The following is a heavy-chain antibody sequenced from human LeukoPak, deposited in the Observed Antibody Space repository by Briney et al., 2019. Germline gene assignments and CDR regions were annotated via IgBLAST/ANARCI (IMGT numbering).Heavy chain of an antibody. Sequence: ASVKVSCKASGYTFTDYYIHWVRQAPGQGLEWMGWIDPNTVGTNYAQRFQGSVTMARDTSLSTVYMELRRLTSDDTAVFYCARGYCSGSKCSGFYKYYYLDVWGKGTTVSVSS. D-gene: IGHD3-10*02. V-gene: IGHV1-2*02. CDR3: ARGYCSGSKCSGFYKYYYLDV. CDR1: GYTFTDYY. CDR2: IDPNTVGT. J-gene: IGHJ6*03.